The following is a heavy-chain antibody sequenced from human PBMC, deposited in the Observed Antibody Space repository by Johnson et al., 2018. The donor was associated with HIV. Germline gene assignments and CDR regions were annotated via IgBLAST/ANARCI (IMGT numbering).Heavy chain of an antibody. D-gene: IGHD3-10*02. CDR3: AKDLTYVISALDI. V-gene: IGHV3-23*04. Sequence: VQLVESGGGLVQPGGSLRLSCAASGFAFSNYAMTWVRQAPGKGLAWVSSITGSGGNTYDADSVKGRFTISRDNSKNTLYLQMNSLTAEDTALYYRAKDLTYVISALDIWGQGTMVTVSS. CDR2: ITGSGGNT. CDR1: GFAFSNYA. J-gene: IGHJ3*02.